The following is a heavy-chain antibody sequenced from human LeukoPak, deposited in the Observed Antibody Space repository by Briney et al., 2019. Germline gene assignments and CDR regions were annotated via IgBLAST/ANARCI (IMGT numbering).Heavy chain of an antibody. CDR1: GGSISSGGYY. CDR2: IYYSGST. CDR3: ARSDITMVRGEDWFDP. Sequence: SETLSLTCTVSGGSISSGGYYWSWIRQHPGKGLEWIGYIYYSGSTYYNPSLKSRVTISVDTSKNQFSLKLSSVTAADTAVYYCARSDITMVRGEDWFDPWGQGTLVTGSS. J-gene: IGHJ5*02. V-gene: IGHV4-31*03. D-gene: IGHD3-10*01.